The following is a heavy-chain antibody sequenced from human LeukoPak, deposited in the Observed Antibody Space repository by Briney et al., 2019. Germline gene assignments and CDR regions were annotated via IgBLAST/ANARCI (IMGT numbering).Heavy chain of an antibody. D-gene: IGHD6-13*01. CDR3: ARVRIAAANYYYGMDV. V-gene: IGHV1-69*04. CDR1: GGTFSSYA. CDR2: IIPILTIA. Sequence: ASVKVSCKASGGTFSSYAISWVRQAPGQGLEWMGRIIPILTIANYTQKFQGRVTITADKSMTIAYMELSSLRSEDSAVYYCARVRIAAANYYYGMDVWGQGTTVTVSS. J-gene: IGHJ6*02.